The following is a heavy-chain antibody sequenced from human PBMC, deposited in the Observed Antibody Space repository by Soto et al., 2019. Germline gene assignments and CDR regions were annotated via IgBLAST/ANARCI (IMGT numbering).Heavy chain of an antibody. J-gene: IGHJ5*02. CDR2: INHTGST. V-gene: IGHV4-34*01. Sequence: SETLSLTCAGYGGSFSGYSWTWIRQPPGTGLEWIGEINHTGSTNYNPSLKSRVTISVDTSKNQFSLKLSSVTAADTAVYYCASHSITMIVVVTDNNWFDPWGQGTLVTVSS. D-gene: IGHD3-22*01. CDR1: GGSFSGYS. CDR3: ASHSITMIVVVTDNNWFDP.